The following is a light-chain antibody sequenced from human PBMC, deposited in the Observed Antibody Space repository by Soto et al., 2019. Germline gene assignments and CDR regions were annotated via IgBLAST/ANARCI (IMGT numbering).Light chain of an antibody. J-gene: IGKJ3*01. CDR1: QNLGTLY. V-gene: IGKV3-11*01. Sequence: EIVLTQSPGTLSLSPGERGTLSCRASQNLGTLYLAWYQQKPGQAPRLLIYDASNRATGIPARFSGSGSGTDFTLTISSLEPEDFAVYYCQQRSNWPGTFGPGTKVDIK. CDR2: DAS. CDR3: QQRSNWPGT.